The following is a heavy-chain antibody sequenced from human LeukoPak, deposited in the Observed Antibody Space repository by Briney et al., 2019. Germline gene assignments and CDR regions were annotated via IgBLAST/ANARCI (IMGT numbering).Heavy chain of an antibody. CDR1: GFTFSSYG. Sequence: PGRSLRLCCAASGFTFSSYGMHWVRQAPGKGLEWVAVIWYDGSNKYYADSVKGRFTISRDNSKNTLSLQMNSLRAEDTAVYYCAREAALVGATTYRVDAFDIWGQGTMVTVSS. J-gene: IGHJ3*02. D-gene: IGHD1-26*01. CDR3: AREAALVGATTYRVDAFDI. CDR2: IWYDGSNK. V-gene: IGHV3-33*01.